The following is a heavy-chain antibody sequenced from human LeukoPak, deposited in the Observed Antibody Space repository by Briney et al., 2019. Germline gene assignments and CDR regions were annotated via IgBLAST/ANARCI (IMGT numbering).Heavy chain of an antibody. Sequence: PGGSLRLSCAASGFTFSDYYMSWIRQAPGKGLEWVSYISSSGSTIYYADSVKGRFTISRDNAKNSLYLQMNSLRAEDTAVYYCAKPGVDMSPYSSGPEGGYFDYWGQGTLVTVSS. D-gene: IGHD6-19*01. CDR1: GFTFSDYY. CDR2: ISSSGSTI. V-gene: IGHV3-11*01. J-gene: IGHJ4*02. CDR3: AKPGVDMSPYSSGPEGGYFDY.